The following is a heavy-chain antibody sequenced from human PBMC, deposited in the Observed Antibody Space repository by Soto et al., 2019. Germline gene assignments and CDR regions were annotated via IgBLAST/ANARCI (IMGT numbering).Heavy chain of an antibody. CDR3: GRDGVGATPLGWFDP. CDR1: GYTFIGYY. CDR2: INPRSGDT. V-gene: IGHV1-2*06. Sequence: QVQLVQSEAEVKKPGASVKVSCKASGYTFIGYYIHWVRQAPGQGHEWMGRINPRSGDTTYAQKFPGRLTMTRDTSISTAYMELSSLRSDDTAVYYCGRDGVGATPLGWFDPWGEGSLVTVSS. J-gene: IGHJ5*02. D-gene: IGHD1-26*01.